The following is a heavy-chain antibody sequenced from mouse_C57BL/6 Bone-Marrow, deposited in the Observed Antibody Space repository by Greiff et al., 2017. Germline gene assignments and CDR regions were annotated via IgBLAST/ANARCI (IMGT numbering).Heavy chain of an antibody. CDR1: GYTFTDYE. Sequence: VQLQQSGAELVRPGASVTLSCKASGYTFTDYEMHWVKQTPVHGLEWIGAIDPETGGTAYNQKFKGKAILTADKSSSTAYMERRSLTSEDSAVYYCTPSSYDFDDWGQGTTLTVSS. CDR2: IDPETGGT. J-gene: IGHJ2*01. D-gene: IGHD1-1*01. CDR3: TPSSYDFDD. V-gene: IGHV1-15*01.